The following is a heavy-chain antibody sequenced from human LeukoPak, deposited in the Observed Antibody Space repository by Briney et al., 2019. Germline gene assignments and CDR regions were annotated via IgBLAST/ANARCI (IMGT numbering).Heavy chain of an antibody. D-gene: IGHD3-3*01. CDR2: ISGSGGST. CDR1: GFTFSTYR. V-gene: IGHV3-23*01. CDR3: AKVGDFWSGYYTIEYYYYYYGMDV. J-gene: IGHJ6*02. Sequence: GGSLRLSCVASGFTFSTYRMHWVRQVPGKGLEWVSAISGSGGSTYYADSVKGRFTISRDNSKNTLYLQMNSLRAEDTAVYYCAKVGDFWSGYYTIEYYYYYYGMDVWGQGTTVTVSS.